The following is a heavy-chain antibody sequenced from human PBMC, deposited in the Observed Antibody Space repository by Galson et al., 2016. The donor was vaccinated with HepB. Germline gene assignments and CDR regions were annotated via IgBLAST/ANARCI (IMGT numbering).Heavy chain of an antibody. CDR1: GFTFSSFA. CDR3: ANVFWSDSSEGPLLH. CDR2: ISGTGGST. J-gene: IGHJ1*01. V-gene: IGHV3-23*01. D-gene: IGHD3-3*01. Sequence: SLRLSCAASGFTFSSFAMHWVRQAPGKGLEGVSVISGTGGSTYYADSVKGRFTISRDNSKDTLYLQMNSLRPDDTAVYFCANVFWSDSSEGPLLHWGQGTLVSVSS.